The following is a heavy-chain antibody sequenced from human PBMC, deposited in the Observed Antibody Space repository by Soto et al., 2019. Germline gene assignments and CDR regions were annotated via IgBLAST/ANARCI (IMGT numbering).Heavy chain of an antibody. D-gene: IGHD3-10*01. CDR2: VYSTGGT. Sequence: QVQLQQSGPGLVKPSETLSLTCSVSSGPSSSHNWGWIRQPPGRGLEWMGYVYSTGGTSYNPSLKSPCTMSANTSTTPISLTLTSVTAADTAVYYCVIQGIENLHGRVDVWGQGTPVRVSS. CDR3: VIQGIENLHGRVDV. V-gene: IGHV4-59*08. CDR1: SGPSSSHN. J-gene: IGHJ6*02.